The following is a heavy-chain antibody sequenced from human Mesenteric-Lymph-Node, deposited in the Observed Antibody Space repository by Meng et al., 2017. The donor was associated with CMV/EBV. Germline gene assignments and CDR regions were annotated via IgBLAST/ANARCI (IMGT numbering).Heavy chain of an antibody. CDR1: GYSISSDYY. V-gene: IGHV4-38-2*02. Sequence: GSLRLSCTVSGYSISSDYYWGWIRQPPGKGLEWLGSIYHSGSTYNNPSLKSRVTISVDTSKNQFSLKLSSVTAADTAVYYCARGGYTGYFDYWGQGTLVTVSS. CDR3: ARGGYTGYFDY. J-gene: IGHJ4*02. D-gene: IGHD2-2*02. CDR2: IYHSGST.